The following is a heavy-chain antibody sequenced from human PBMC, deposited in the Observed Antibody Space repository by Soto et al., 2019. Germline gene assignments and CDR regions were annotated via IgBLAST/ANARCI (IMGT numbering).Heavy chain of an antibody. V-gene: IGHV6-1*01. D-gene: IGHD5-18*01. CDR3: ARDRGYSYGYDY. CDR1: GDSVSSNSAA. J-gene: IGHJ4*02. Sequence: SQTLSLTCAISGDSVSSNSAAWNWIRHSPSRGLEWLGRTYYRSKWNNDYAVSVKSRITINPETSKNQFALPPNSVTPEESAVDYCARDRGYSYGYDYWGQGTLVTVSS. CDR2: TYYRSKWNN.